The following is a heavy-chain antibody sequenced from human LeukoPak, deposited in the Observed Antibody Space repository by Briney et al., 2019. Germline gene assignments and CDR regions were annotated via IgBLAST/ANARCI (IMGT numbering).Heavy chain of an antibody. CDR2: INPNSGGT. CDR3: ARDGVLLWFGELPTETYYYGMDV. CDR1: GYTFTDYY. D-gene: IGHD3-10*01. Sequence: ASVKVSCKASGYTFTDYYMHWVRQAPGQGLEWMGWINPNSGGTNYAQKFQGRVTMTRDTSISTAYMELSRLRSDDTAVYYCARDGVLLWFGELPTETYYYGMDVWGQGTTVTVSS. J-gene: IGHJ6*02. V-gene: IGHV1-2*02.